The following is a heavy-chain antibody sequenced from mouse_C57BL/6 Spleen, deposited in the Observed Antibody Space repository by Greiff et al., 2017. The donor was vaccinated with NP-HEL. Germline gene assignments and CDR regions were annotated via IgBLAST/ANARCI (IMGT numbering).Heavy chain of an antibody. CDR1: GYTFTSYW. CDR2: IDPSDSET. J-gene: IGHJ3*01. V-gene: IGHV1-52*01. Sequence: QVHVKQPGAELVRPGSSVKLSCKASGYTFTSYWMHWVKQRPIQGLEWIGNIDPSDSETHYNQKFKDKATLTVDKSSSTAYMQLSSLTSEDSAVYYCAREEGYYSFAYWGQGTLVTVSA. D-gene: IGHD2-12*01. CDR3: AREEGYYSFAY.